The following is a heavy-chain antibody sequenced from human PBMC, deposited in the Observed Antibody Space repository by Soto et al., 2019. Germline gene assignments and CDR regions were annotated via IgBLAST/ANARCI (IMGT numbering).Heavy chain of an antibody. Sequence: QVQVVESGGGLVKPGGSLRLSCAATGFSFSDYDMTWIRQAPGQGLEWLSYISRTDSSKYYAGSVKGRFTISVDSAKRSVYLQMNSLRADDTAVYYCARDLYGLDVWGQGTTVIVSS. CDR3: ARDLYGLDV. CDR1: GFSFSDYD. J-gene: IGHJ6*02. CDR2: ISRTDSSK. V-gene: IGHV3-11*01.